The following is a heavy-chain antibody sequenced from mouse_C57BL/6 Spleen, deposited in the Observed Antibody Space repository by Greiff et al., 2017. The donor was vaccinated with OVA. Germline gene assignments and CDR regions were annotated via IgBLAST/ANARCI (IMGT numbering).Heavy chain of an antibody. CDR3: AREGSSLHYYAMDY. CDR1: GFTFSDYG. CDR2: ISSGSSTI. V-gene: IGHV5-17*01. Sequence: EVQLVESGGGLVKPGGSLKLSCAASGFTFSDYGMHWVRQAPEKGLEWVAYISSGSSTIYYADTVKGRFTISRDNAKNTLFLQMTSLRSEDTAMYYCAREGSSLHYYAMDYWGQGTSVTVSS. J-gene: IGHJ4*01. D-gene: IGHD1-1*01.